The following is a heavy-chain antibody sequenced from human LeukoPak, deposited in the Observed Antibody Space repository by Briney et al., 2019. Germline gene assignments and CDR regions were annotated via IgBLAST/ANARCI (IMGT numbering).Heavy chain of an antibody. Sequence: PGGSLRLSCAASGFTFSSYAMHWVRQAPGKGLEWVAVISHDGSNKYYADSVKGRFTISRDNSKNALYLQVNSLRADDAALYYCAKSHYYGSGSIDYWGQGTLVTVSS. J-gene: IGHJ4*02. CDR3: AKSHYYGSGSIDY. CDR2: ISHDGSNK. D-gene: IGHD3-10*01. V-gene: IGHV3-30*04. CDR1: GFTFSSYA.